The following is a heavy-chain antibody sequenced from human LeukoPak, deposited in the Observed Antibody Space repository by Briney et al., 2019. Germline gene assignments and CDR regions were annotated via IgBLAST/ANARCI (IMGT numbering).Heavy chain of an antibody. CDR1: GFTVSSNY. D-gene: IGHD1-1*01. V-gene: IGHV3-53*01. J-gene: IGHJ4*02. CDR2: IYSGGST. CDR3: ARDWDLGTFDS. Sequence: PGGSLRLSCAASGFTVSSNYMSWVHQAPGKGLEWVSVIYSGGSTYYADSVKGRFTISRDNSKNTLYLQMNRLRAEDTAVYYCARDWDLGTFDSWGQGTLVTVSS.